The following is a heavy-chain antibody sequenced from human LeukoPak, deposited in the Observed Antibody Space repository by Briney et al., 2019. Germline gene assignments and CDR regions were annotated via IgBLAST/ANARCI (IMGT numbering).Heavy chain of an antibody. V-gene: IGHV3-48*03. Sequence: GGSLTLSCVASGFTISSYEMYWVRQAPGKGLEWLSYISASGTTIYYADSVKGRFTCTRDNAKNAVYLQMTRVRVDDSAVYHCARLYNGYHFGTRGSWGQGILVAVSS. CDR1: GFTISSYE. J-gene: IGHJ4*02. CDR2: ISASGTTI. CDR3: ARLYNGYHFGTRGS. D-gene: IGHD1-20*01.